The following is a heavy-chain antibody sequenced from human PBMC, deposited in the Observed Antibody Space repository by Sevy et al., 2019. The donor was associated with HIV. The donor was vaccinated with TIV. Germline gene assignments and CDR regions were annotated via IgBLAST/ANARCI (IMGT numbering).Heavy chain of an antibody. CDR3: ARAQYYYDSSGYYKKIGAFDI. J-gene: IGHJ3*02. V-gene: IGHV4-59*01. D-gene: IGHD3-22*01. Sequence: SETLSLTCTVSGGSISSYYWSWIRQPPGKGLEWIGYIYYSGSTNYNPSLKSRVTISVDTSKNQFSLKLSSVTAADTAVYYCARAQYYYDSSGYYKKIGAFDIWGQGTMVTVSS. CDR1: GGSISSYY. CDR2: IYYSGST.